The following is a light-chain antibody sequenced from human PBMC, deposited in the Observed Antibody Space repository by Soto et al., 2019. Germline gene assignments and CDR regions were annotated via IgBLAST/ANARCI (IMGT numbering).Light chain of an antibody. CDR1: RSNIGSNT. V-gene: IGLV1-44*01. Sequence: QSVLTQRPSASGTPGQRVTISCSGGRSNIGSNTVNWYQQLPGTAPKVLLYADDQRPSGVPGRFSGSKSGTSASLAISGLQSDDEADYFCAAWDDSLSGPVFGGGTKLTVL. CDR3: AAWDDSLSGPV. J-gene: IGLJ2*01. CDR2: ADD.